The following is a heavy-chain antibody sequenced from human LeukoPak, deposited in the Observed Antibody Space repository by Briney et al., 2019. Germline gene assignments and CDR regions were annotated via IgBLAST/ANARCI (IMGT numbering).Heavy chain of an antibody. D-gene: IGHD3-22*01. CDR2: INPNSGDT. Sequence: ASVKVSCKASGYIFTACYIHWVRQAPGQGLEWMGWINPNSGDTKYAQKFQGRVTMTSDTSISTAYMELSRLRSDDTAVYYCARGSIASYYYDSSGYYYYWGQGTLVTVSS. CDR1: GYIFTACY. CDR3: ARGSIASYYYDSSGYYYY. J-gene: IGHJ4*02. V-gene: IGHV1-2*02.